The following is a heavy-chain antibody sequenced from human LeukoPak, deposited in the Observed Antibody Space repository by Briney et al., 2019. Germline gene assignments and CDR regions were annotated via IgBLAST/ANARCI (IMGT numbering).Heavy chain of an antibody. CDR3: ARVMTYWDILTDHIWPYYFDY. CDR1: GYSFTSRFTTYW. V-gene: IGHV5-51*01. J-gene: IGHJ4*02. D-gene: IGHD3-9*01. CDR2: IYPVDSDT. Sequence: KPGESLKISCKGSGYSFTSRFTTYWIAWVRQMPGKGLEWKVIIYPVDSDTRYIPYFQGQVTISVDKSISTAYLQWSSLKASDTVMYYCARVMTYWDILTDHIWPYYFDYWGQGTPVTVSS.